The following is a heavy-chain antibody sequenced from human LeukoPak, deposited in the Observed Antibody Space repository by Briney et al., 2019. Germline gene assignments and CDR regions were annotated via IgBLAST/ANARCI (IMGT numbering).Heavy chain of an antibody. CDR2: ISSSGSTI. Sequence: PGGSLRLSCAASGFTFSDYYMSWIRQAPGKGLEWVSYISSSGSTIYYADSVKGRFTISRDNAKNSLYLQMNSLRAEDTAVYYWAREGIRITMIVVVYYFDYWGQGTLVTVSS. D-gene: IGHD3-22*01. V-gene: IGHV3-11*04. CDR1: GFTFSDYY. CDR3: AREGIRITMIVVVYYFDY. J-gene: IGHJ4*02.